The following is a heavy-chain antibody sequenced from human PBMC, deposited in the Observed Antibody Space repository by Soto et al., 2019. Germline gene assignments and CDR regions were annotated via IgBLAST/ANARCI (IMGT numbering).Heavy chain of an antibody. D-gene: IGHD6-13*01. J-gene: IGHJ6*02. CDR1: GYTFTGYY. Sequence: ASVKVSCKASGYTFTGYYMHWVRQAPGQGLEWMGWINPNSGGTNYAQKFQGWVTMTRDTSISTAYMELSRLRSDDTAVYYCASFTPGIAAAGNCGMDVWGQGTTVTVSS. CDR3: ASFTPGIAAAGNCGMDV. CDR2: INPNSGGT. V-gene: IGHV1-2*04.